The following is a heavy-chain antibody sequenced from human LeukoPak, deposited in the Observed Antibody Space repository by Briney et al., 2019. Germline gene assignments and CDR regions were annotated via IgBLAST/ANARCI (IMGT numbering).Heavy chain of an antibody. CDR2: ISSSSSTI. CDR3: AREYSSSSSYYFDY. J-gene: IGHJ4*02. D-gene: IGHD6-6*01. CDR1: GFTFSSYS. Sequence: PGGSVRLSCAASGFTFSSYSMNWVRQAPGKGLEWVSYISSSSSTIYYADSVKGRFTISRDNAKNSLYLQMNSLRAEDTAVYYCAREYSSSSSYYFDYWGQGTLVTVSS. V-gene: IGHV3-48*04.